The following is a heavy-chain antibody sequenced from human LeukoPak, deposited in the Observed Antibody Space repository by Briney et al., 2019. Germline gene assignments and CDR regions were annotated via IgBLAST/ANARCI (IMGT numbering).Heavy chain of an antibody. D-gene: IGHD1-14*01. CDR3: AKDYTTPPFYYYYYYMDV. V-gene: IGHV3-20*04. CDR1: AFTFSSYG. CDR2: INWKGGST. Sequence: GGSLRLSCAVSAFTFSSYGMSWVRQAPGKGLEWVSGINWKGGSTGYADSVKGRFTISRDNAKNSLYLQMNSLRAEDTAVYYCAKDYTTPPFYYYYYYMDVWGKGTTVTVSS. J-gene: IGHJ6*03.